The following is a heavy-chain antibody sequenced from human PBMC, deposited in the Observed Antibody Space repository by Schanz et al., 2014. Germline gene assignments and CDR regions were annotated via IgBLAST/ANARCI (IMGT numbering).Heavy chain of an antibody. J-gene: IGHJ4*02. CDR3: SRGECSSTSCHEVAPPDD. CDR1: GGSISSSSYF. V-gene: IGHV4-31*06. Sequence: QVQLQESGPGLVKSSETLSLTCTASGGSISSSSYFWGWIRQPPGKGLEWIGYISYSGRTYYSPSLKSRLTMSVDTSKNQFSLRLSSVTAADTAIYYCSRGECSSTSCHEVAPPDDWGQGTLVTVSS. CDR2: ISYSGRT. D-gene: IGHD2-2*01.